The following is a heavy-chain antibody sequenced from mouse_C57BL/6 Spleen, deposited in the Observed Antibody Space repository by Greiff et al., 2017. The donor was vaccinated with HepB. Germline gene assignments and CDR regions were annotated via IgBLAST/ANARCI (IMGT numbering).Heavy chain of an antibody. V-gene: IGHV1-7*01. CDR1: GYTFTSYW. J-gene: IGHJ2*01. CDR3: ARQDYFDY. CDR2: INPSSGYT. Sequence: VQLQQPGTELVKPGASVKLSCKASGYTFTSYWMHWVKQRPGQGLEWIGYINPSSGYTKYNQKFKDKATLTADKSSSTAYMQLSSLTYEDSAVYYCARQDYFDYWGQGTTLTVSS.